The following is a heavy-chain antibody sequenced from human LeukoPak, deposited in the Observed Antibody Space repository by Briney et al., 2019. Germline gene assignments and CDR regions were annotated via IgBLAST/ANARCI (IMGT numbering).Heavy chain of an antibody. CDR2: IYYSGST. J-gene: IGHJ4*02. CDR1: GGSISSGGYY. V-gene: IGHV4-31*03. CDR3: ATDRYDSSGYYYVY. Sequence: TLSLTCTVSGGSISSGGYYWSWIRQHPGKGLEWIGYIYYSGSTYYNPSLKSRVTISVDTSKNQFSLKLSSVTAADTAVYYCATDRYDSSGYYYVYWGQGTLVTVSS. D-gene: IGHD3-22*01.